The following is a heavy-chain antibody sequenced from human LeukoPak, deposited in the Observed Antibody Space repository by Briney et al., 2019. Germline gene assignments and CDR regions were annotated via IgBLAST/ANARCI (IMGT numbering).Heavy chain of an antibody. CDR1: GYIFTNHF. Sequence: ASVKVSCKAPGYIFTNHFVLWVRQAPGQGLQWMGIISPSGDTTTYAQKFVGRVTLTRDTSTSTVYLDLRSLESEDTALYYCVRAGDQYFDVWGQGIQVTVSS. D-gene: IGHD7-27*01. V-gene: IGHV1-46*01. CDR3: VRAGDQYFDV. J-gene: IGHJ4*02. CDR2: ISPSGDTT.